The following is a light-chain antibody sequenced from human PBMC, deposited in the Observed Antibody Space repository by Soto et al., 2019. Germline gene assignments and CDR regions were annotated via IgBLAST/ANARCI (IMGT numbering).Light chain of an antibody. CDR2: GNS. J-gene: IGLJ1*01. Sequence: QSVLTQPPSVSGAPGQRVTISCTGSSSNIGAGYDVHWYQQLPGTAPKLLIYGNSNRPSGVPDRFSGSKSGTSASLAITGLQDEDDAAYYYQCYDSSLQVYVFGTGTKLTVL. CDR3: QCYDSSLQVYV. CDR1: SSNIGAGYD. V-gene: IGLV1-40*01.